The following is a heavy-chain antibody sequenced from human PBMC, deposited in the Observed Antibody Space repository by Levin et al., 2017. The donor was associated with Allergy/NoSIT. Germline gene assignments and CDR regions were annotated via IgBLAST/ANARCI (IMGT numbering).Heavy chain of an antibody. CDR1: GFIFSDYY. D-gene: IGHD2-2*01. CDR2: IGDSGTTI. CDR3: ARDGSRYCSSTSCYSGIYYYGMDV. V-gene: IGHV3-11*01. Sequence: LSLTCAASGFIFSDYYMSWIRQAPGKGLEWVSYIGDSGTTIYYADSVKGRFTISRDNAKNSLYLQMNSLGVEDTAVYYCARDGSRYCSSTSCYSGIYYYGMDVWGQGTTVTVSS. J-gene: IGHJ6*02.